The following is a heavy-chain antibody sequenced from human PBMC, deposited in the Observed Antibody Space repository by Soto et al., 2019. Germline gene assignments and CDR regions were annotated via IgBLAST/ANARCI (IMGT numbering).Heavy chain of an antibody. CDR1: GYTFTSYY. CDR2: INPSGGST. Sequence: AASLKVSCIASGYTFTSYYIHWVRQAAGQGLEWMGKINPSGGSTSYAQKFQGRVTMTRDTSTSTDYMELSSLRSEDTAVYYCARDMIVVVDDAFDIWGQGTMVTVSS. J-gene: IGHJ3*02. CDR3: ARDMIVVVDDAFDI. V-gene: IGHV1-46*01. D-gene: IGHD3-22*01.